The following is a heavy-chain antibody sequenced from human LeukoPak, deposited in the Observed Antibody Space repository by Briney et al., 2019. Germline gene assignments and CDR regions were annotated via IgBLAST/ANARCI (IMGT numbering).Heavy chain of an antibody. CDR3: TTEILPYYDILTGYHRAVDY. CDR2: IKSKTDGGTT. D-gene: IGHD3-9*01. CDR1: GFTFSNAW. J-gene: IGHJ4*02. V-gene: IGHV3-15*01. Sequence: GGSLRLSCAASGFTFSNAWMSWVRLAPWKGLEWVGRIKSKTDGGTTDYAAPVKGRFTISRDDSKNTLYLQMNSLKTEHTAVDYCTTEILPYYDILTGYHRAVDYWGQGTLVTVSS.